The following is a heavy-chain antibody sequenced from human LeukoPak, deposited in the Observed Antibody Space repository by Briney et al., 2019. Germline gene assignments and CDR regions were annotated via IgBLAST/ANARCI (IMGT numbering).Heavy chain of an antibody. CDR3: ARDGLYDSNGYYMDS. V-gene: IGHV4-59*01. Sequence: SETLSLTCTVSGDAIRGYYWTCIGQPPGKGLEWIGYIYYSGGTKYNPSLMSRVTISVDRTQNQFSLSLTSLKIETLAVYYCARDGLYDSNGYYMDSWGQGTLVIVSS. CDR1: GDAIRGYY. D-gene: IGHD3-22*01. J-gene: IGHJ4*02. CDR2: IYYSGGT.